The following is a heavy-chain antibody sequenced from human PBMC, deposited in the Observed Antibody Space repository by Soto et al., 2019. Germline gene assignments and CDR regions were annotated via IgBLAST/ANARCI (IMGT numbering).Heavy chain of an antibody. J-gene: IGHJ4*02. D-gene: IGHD6-6*01. CDR1: GDSVSSNSAA. V-gene: IGHV6-1*01. CDR3: ARGIPSSSSALYYFDY. CDR2: TYYRSKWYN. Sequence: SQTLSLTCAISGDSVSSNSAAWNWIRQSPSRGLEWLGRTYYRSKWYNDYAVSVKSRITINPDTSKNQFSLQLNSVTPEDTSVYYCARGIPSSSSALYYFDYWGQGTLVTVSS.